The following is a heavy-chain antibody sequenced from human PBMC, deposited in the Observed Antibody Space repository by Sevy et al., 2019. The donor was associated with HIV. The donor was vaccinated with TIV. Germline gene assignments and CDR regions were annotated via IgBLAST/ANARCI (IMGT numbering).Heavy chain of an antibody. V-gene: IGHV3-7*01. D-gene: IGHD5-12*01. Sequence: GGSLRLSCAASGFTFSSYWMSWVRQAPGKVLEWVANIKQDGSEKYYVDSVKGRFTISRDNAKNSLYLQMNSLRAEDTAVYYCARGGNIIVATITGAFDIWGQGTMVTVSS. CDR1: GFTFSSYW. CDR3: ARGGNIIVATITGAFDI. CDR2: IKQDGSEK. J-gene: IGHJ3*02.